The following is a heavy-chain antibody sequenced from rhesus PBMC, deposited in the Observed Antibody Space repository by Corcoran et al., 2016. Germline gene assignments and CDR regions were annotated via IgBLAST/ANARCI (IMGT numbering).Heavy chain of an antibody. CDR2: ISGSGGST. CDR1: GGSISSNY. Sequence: QLQLQESGPGLVKPSETLSLTCAVSGGSISSNYWSWIRQPPGKGLEWIGRISGSGGSTDYNPSLKNLVPISTDSSNHQFSLKLSSVTAADSAVYYCAREPLRGAPNANFVFWCQGLLVPVSS. J-gene: IGHJ4*01. D-gene: IGHD2-2*01. CDR3: AREPLRGAPNANFVF. V-gene: IGHV4-173*01.